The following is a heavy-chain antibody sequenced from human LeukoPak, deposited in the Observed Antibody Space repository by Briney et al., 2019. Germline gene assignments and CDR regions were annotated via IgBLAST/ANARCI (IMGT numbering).Heavy chain of an antibody. V-gene: IGHV3-30*03. CDR1: GFTFSSYG. CDR2: ISYDGSNK. J-gene: IGHJ5*02. Sequence: GRSLRLSCAASGFTFSSYGMHWVRQAPGKGLEWVAVISYDGSNKYYADSVKGRFTISRDNSKNTLYLQMNSLRAEDTAVYYCARDGDWDCSSTSCFLGWFDPWGQGTLVTVSS. CDR3: ARDGDWDCSSTSCFLGWFDP. D-gene: IGHD2-2*01.